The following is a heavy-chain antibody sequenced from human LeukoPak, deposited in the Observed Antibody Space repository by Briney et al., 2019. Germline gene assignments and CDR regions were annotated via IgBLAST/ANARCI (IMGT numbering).Heavy chain of an antibody. Sequence: SGGSLRLSCAASGFTFTNYWMTWVRQVPGKGLEWVADINQDGSAKKYVDSLKSRFTISRDNAKNSMYLQMNSLRAEDTAVYYCARSDLYYGSGTYYSDSYYGMDVWGQGTTVTVSS. CDR2: INQDGSAK. V-gene: IGHV3-7*04. CDR3: ARSDLYYGSGTYYSDSYYGMDV. J-gene: IGHJ6*02. CDR1: GFTFTNYW. D-gene: IGHD3-10*01.